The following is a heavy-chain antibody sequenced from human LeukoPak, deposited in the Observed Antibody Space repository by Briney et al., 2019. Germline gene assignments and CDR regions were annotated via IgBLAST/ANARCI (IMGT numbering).Heavy chain of an antibody. V-gene: IGHV3-21*06. CDR1: GFPFSNYG. Sequence: GGSLSLSFAASGFPFSNYGMNWVRQAPGKGLEWVSFTDTSGKYIYYGDSVKGRFTISRDNAKNLLFLQMNGLRAEDTAVYYCARGRSITLLRGVAMSDGFDIWGQGAMVAVSS. CDR2: TDTSGKYI. CDR3: ARGRSITLLRGVAMSDGFDI. J-gene: IGHJ3*02. D-gene: IGHD3-10*01.